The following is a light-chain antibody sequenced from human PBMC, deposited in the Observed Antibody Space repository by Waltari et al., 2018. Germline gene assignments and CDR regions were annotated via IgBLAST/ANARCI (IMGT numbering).Light chain of an antibody. V-gene: IGLV2-8*01. Sequence: QSALAQPPSASGSPGQSVTLSCTVPSSDVGGHNFVSWYQHHPGKAPKLIIYEVTKRVSGVSDRFSGSKSGSTASLTVSWLQADDEADYYCSSYGGSNNPYVFGTGTKVTVL. CDR2: EVT. CDR1: SSDVGGHNF. J-gene: IGLJ1*01. CDR3: SSYGGSNNPYV.